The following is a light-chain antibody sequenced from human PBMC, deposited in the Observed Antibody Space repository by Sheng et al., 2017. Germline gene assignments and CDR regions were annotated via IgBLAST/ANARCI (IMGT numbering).Light chain of an antibody. CDR3: QHFNDYPWT. CDR2: KAS. Sequence: DIQMTQSPSTLSASVGDRVTITCRASQSISSWVAWYQQKPGKAPKLLIYKASGLETGVPSRFSGSGSGTEFTLTIDSLQPEDFATYYCQHFNDYPWTFGQGTKVEV. CDR1: QSISSW. V-gene: IGKV1-5*03. J-gene: IGKJ1*01.